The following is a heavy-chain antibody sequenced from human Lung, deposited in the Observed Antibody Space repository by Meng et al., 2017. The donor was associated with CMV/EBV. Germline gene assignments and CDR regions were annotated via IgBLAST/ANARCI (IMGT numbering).Heavy chain of an antibody. D-gene: IGHD2-15*01. J-gene: IGHJ4*02. V-gene: IGHV1-18*01. CDR1: GYTFCSYG. CDR3: ASGTPGRSYCDY. Sequence: QVLLVQAGGEVKKPGASVRVSCKASGYTFCSYGICWVRPAPGQGLEWMGWFVNYGDTYPAPKFQGRVTMTTDTHTNTAFMELRSLTSDDTAVYYCASGTPGRSYCDYWGQGTLVTVSS. CDR2: FVNYGDT.